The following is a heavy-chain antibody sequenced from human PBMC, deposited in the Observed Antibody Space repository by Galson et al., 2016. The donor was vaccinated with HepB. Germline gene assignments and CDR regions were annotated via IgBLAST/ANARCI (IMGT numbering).Heavy chain of an antibody. D-gene: IGHD3-9*01. CDR2: IWSDGSTK. CDR1: GFSFDSHG. Sequence: SLRLSCAASGFSFDSHGMHWVRQAPGKGLEWVAVIWSDGSTKYYADSAKGRFTISRDNTKNTLNLQMTSLRAEDTAVDYCARDETGRGSFDWWGQGTLVTVSS. CDR3: ARDETGRGSFDW. J-gene: IGHJ4*02. V-gene: IGHV3-33*01.